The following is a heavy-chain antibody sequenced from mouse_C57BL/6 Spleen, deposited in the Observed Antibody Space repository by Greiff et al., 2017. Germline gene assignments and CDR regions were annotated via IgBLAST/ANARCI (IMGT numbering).Heavy chain of an antibody. CDR3: ARYDYDVGVSFAY. CDR1: GYTFTSYW. CDR2: ISPGSGST. Sequence: QVQLQQSGAELVKPGASVKMSCKASGYTFTSYWITWVKQRPGQGLEWIGDISPGSGSTNYNEKFKSKATLTVDTSSSTAYMQLSSLTSEDSAVYYCARYDYDVGVSFAYWGQGTLVTVSA. J-gene: IGHJ3*01. D-gene: IGHD2-4*01. V-gene: IGHV1-55*01.